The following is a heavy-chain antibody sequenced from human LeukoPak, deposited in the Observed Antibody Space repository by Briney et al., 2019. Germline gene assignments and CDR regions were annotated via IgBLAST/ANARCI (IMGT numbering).Heavy chain of an antibody. CDR2: IIPILGIA. V-gene: IGHV1-69*04. J-gene: IGHJ6*02. CDR1: GGTFSSYA. Sequence: SVKVSCKASGGTFSSYAISWARQAPGQGLEWMGRIIPILGIANYAQKFQGRVTITADKSTSTAYMELSSLRSEDTAVYYCARDNPIFSCSSTSCYDGRYYYYGMDVWGQGTTVTVSS. CDR3: ARDNPIFSCSSTSCYDGRYYYYGMDV. D-gene: IGHD2-2*01.